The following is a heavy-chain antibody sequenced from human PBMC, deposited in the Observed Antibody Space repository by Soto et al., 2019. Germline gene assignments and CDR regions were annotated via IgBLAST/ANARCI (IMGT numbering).Heavy chain of an antibody. J-gene: IGHJ4*02. D-gene: IGHD6-13*01. CDR3: AKQSPYSNSWYGIDY. V-gene: IGHV3-23*01. CDR1: GFTFSSYA. CDR2: ISGSGDST. Sequence: EVQLLESGGGLVQPGGSLRLSCAASGFTFSSYAMNWVRQAPGKGLEWVLGISGSGDSTHYADAVKGRFTISRDNSKNTLDLQMNSLRAEDTAVYYCAKQSPYSNSWYGIDYWGQGTLVIVST.